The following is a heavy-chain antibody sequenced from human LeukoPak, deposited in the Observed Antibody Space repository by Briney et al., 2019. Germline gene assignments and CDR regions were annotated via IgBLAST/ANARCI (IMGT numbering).Heavy chain of an antibody. Sequence: SETLSLTGTVSGGSISSYYWSWIRQPPGKGLEWIGYIYYSGSTNYNPSLKSRVTISVDTSKNQFSLKLSSVTAADTAVYYCARQHPPKEYLTWGQGTLVTVSS. D-gene: IGHD2-2*01. J-gene: IGHJ5*02. CDR1: GGSISSYY. V-gene: IGHV4-59*08. CDR3: ARQHPPKEYLT. CDR2: IYYSGST.